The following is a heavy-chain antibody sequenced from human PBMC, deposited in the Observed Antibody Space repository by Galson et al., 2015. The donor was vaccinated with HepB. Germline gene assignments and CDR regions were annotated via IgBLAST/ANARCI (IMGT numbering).Heavy chain of an antibody. Sequence: SLRLSCAASGFTFSSYAMHWVRQAPGKGLEWVAVISYDGSNKYYADAVKARFTISRDNSKNTVYLQMNGRRVEETAVYFCARGWNDYGGRPSYWGRGSLVTVSS. CDR2: ISYDGSNK. CDR1: GFTFSSYA. V-gene: IGHV3-30*04. CDR3: ARGWNDYGGRPSY. D-gene: IGHD4-23*01. J-gene: IGHJ4*02.